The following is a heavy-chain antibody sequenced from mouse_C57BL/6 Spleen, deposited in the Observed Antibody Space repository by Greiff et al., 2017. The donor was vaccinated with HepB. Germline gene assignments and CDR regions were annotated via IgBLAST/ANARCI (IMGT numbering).Heavy chain of an antibody. CDR1: GYTFTDYY. V-gene: IGHV1-76*01. CDR2: IYPGSGNT. D-gene: IGHD1-1*01. CDR3: ARGGSSRYYYAMDY. Sequence: QVQLKESGAELVRPGASVKLSCKASGYTFTDYYINWVKQRPGQGLEWIARIYPGSGNTYYNEKFKGKATLTAEKSSSTAYMQLSSLTSEDSAVYVCARGGSSRYYYAMDYWGQGTSVTVSS. J-gene: IGHJ4*01.